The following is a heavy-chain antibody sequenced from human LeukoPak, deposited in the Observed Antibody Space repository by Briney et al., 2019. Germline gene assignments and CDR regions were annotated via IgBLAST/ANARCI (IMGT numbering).Heavy chain of an antibody. V-gene: IGHV3-23*01. CDR3: AKDGAGSQSYCSSTSCYVDY. Sequence: GSLRLSCAASGFTFSSYAMSWVRQAPGKGLEGVSAISGSGGSTYYADSVKARFTISRDNSKNTMYLQMNSLRAEHTAVYYCAKDGAGSQSYCSSTSCYVDYWGQGNLVTVSS. CDR1: GFTFSSYA. D-gene: IGHD2-2*01. J-gene: IGHJ4*02. CDR2: ISGSGGST.